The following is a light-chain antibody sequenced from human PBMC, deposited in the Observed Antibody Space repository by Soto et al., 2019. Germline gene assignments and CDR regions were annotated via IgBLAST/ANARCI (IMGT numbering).Light chain of an antibody. CDR1: QVIGIY. V-gene: IGKV1-9*01. CDR2: AAS. CDR3: QQLVSYPQ. J-gene: IGKJ4*02. Sequence: DIQLTQSPSFLSASIGDRVTITCRASQVIGIYLAWYQQKPGKAPNLLISAASTLQSGVPSRFSGSGSGTEFTLTISNLQPEDFATYYCQQLVSYPQFGGGTKVQIK.